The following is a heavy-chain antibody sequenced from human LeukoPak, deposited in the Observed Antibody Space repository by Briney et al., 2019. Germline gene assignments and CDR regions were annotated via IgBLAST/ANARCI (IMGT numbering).Heavy chain of an antibody. D-gene: IGHD3-22*01. CDR2: IIPILGIA. Sequence: ASVKVSFKSSVGTFSNYAISWVRQAPGQGLEWMGRIIPILGIANYAQKFQGRVTITADKSTSTAYMELSSLRSEDTAVYYCARDAGYDSSGYGLDKVLPQYFQHWGQGTLVTVSS. CDR3: ARDAGYDSSGYGLDKVLPQYFQH. CDR1: VGTFSNYA. J-gene: IGHJ1*01. V-gene: IGHV1-69*04.